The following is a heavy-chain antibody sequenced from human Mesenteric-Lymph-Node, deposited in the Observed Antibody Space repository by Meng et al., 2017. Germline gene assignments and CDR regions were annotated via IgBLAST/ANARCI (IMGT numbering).Heavy chain of an antibody. CDR2: IHHSGSA. Sequence: QLQESDSGLVKPSGTLSLTCAVSGGSMSSGNYYWSWIRQPPGKGLEWIGYIHHSGSAYYNPSLKSRVSISVDTSKNQFSLNLNSMTAADTAVYYCASFDHIPRRNYFDYWGQGTLVTVSS. J-gene: IGHJ4*02. V-gene: IGHV4-30-4*01. D-gene: IGHD2-21*01. CDR3: ASFDHIPRRNYFDY. CDR1: GGSMSSGNYY.